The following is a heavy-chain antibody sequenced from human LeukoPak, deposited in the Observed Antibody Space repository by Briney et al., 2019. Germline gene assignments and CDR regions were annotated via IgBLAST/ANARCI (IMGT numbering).Heavy chain of an antibody. V-gene: IGHV3-30-3*01. J-gene: IGHJ4*02. Sequence: GGSLRLSCEVSRFTFSSYAMHWVRQAPGKGLEWVAVISYDGSNKYYADSVKGRFTISRDNSKNTLYLQMNSLRAEDTAVYYCARSTNYFDYWGQGTLVTVSS. CDR3: ARSTNYFDY. CDR2: ISYDGSNK. CDR1: RFTFSSYA.